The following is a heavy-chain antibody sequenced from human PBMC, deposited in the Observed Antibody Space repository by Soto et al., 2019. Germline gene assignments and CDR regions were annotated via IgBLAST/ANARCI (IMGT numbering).Heavy chain of an antibody. Sequence: GGSLRLSCAASGFTFSSYAMHWVRQAPGKGLEWVAVISYDGSNKYYADSVKGRFTISRDNSKNTLYLQMNSLRAEDTAVYYCARDRQPPSSGYFPYYYYGMDVWRQGTTVTVSS. CDR2: ISYDGSNK. D-gene: IGHD3-22*01. J-gene: IGHJ6*02. CDR1: GFTFSSYA. V-gene: IGHV3-30-3*01. CDR3: ARDRQPPSSGYFPYYYYGMDV.